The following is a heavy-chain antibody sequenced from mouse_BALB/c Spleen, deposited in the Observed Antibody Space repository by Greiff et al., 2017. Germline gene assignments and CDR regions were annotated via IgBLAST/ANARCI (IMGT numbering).Heavy chain of an antibody. CDR3: ASPSYGSYAMDY. J-gene: IGHJ4*01. Sequence: EVKLMESGPELVKPGASMKISCKASGYSFTGYTMNWVKQSHGKNLEWIGLINPYNGGTSYNQKFKGKATLTVDKSSSTAYMELLSLTSEDSAVYYCASPSYGSYAMDYWGQGTSVTVSS. CDR1: GYSFTGYT. CDR2: INPYNGGT. V-gene: IGHV1-18*01. D-gene: IGHD1-1*01.